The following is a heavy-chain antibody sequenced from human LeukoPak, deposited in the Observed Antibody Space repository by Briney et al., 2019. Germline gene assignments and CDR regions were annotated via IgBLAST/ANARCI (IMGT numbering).Heavy chain of an antibody. D-gene: IGHD6-6*01. CDR2: ISWEGANT. CDR1: GFAFDDYA. V-gene: IGHV3-9*01. CDR3: ASVTGSSLSRNYFDP. J-gene: IGHJ5*02. Sequence: PGRSLRLSCVASGFAFDDYAMHWVRQAPGKGLEWVSGISWEGANTGYADSVRGRFTISRDNAKNSLYLQMNSLRTEDTALYYCASVTGSSLSRNYFDPWGQGTMVTVSS.